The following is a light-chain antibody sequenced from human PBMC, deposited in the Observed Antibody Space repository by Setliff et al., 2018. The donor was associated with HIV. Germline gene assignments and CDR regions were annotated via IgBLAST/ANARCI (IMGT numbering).Light chain of an antibody. Sequence: QSVLTQPPSASGTPGQRITISCSGSRSNIGSNPVNWYQQLPGTAPKLLIYANTQGPSGVPDRFSGSRSGTSASLAISGLQSEDEAEYYCAAWDDDLNGYVFGTGTKV. CDR3: AAWDDDLNGYV. J-gene: IGLJ1*01. CDR2: ANT. V-gene: IGLV1-44*01. CDR1: RSNIGSNP.